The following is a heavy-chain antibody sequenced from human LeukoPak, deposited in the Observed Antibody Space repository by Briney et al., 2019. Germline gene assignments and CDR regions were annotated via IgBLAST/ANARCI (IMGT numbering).Heavy chain of an antibody. D-gene: IGHD2-8*02. Sequence: GGSLRLSCAASGITLSNYGMHWVRQAPGKGLEWVAVISYDGSNKYYADSVKGRFTISRDNSKNTLYLQMNSLRAEDTAVYYCARGGLLGNYYMDVWGKGTTVTVSS. CDR3: ARGGLLGNYYMDV. CDR1: GITLSNYG. CDR2: ISYDGSNK. V-gene: IGHV3-30*03. J-gene: IGHJ6*03.